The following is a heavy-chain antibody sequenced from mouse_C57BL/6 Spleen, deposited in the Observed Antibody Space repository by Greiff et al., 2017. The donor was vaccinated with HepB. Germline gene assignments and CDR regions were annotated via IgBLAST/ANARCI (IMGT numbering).Heavy chain of an antibody. D-gene: IGHD3-1*01. CDR2: IDPENGDT. CDR3: TTGGYYFDY. V-gene: IGHV14-4*01. CDR1: GFNIKDDY. Sequence: VQLQQSGAELVRPGASVKLSCTASGFNIKDDYMHGVKQRPEQGLEWIGWIDPENGDTEYASKFQGKATITADTSSNTAYLQLSSLTSEDTAVYYCTTGGYYFDYWGQGTTLTVSS. J-gene: IGHJ2*01.